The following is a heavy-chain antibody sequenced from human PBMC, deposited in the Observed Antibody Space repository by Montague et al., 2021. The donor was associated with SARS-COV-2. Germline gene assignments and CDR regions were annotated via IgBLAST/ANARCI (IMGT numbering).Heavy chain of an antibody. CDR2: IKSKAYGETA. D-gene: IGHD4-23*01. CDR3: TRNTGGNSRGAGS. J-gene: IGHJ5*02. Sequence: SLRLSCAASGFAFGDYALSWVRQAPGKGLEWLGLIKSKAYGETAEYAASVRGRFTISRDDSKNVAYLQMHGLTTEDTAFYYCTRNTGGNSRGAGSWGQGTLVTVSS. CDR1: GFAFGDYA. V-gene: IGHV3-49*04.